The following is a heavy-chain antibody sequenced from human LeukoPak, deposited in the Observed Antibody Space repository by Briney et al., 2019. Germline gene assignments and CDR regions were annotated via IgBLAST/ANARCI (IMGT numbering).Heavy chain of an antibody. CDR3: ARPHSNFSASPDDAFDI. D-gene: IGHD4-11*01. Sequence: GSLRLSCAASGFTFSSYWSWIRQPPGKGLEWIGEINHSGSTNYNPSLKSRVTISVDTSKNQFSLKLSSVTAADTAVYYCARPHSNFSASPDDAFDIWGQGTMVTVSS. CDR2: INHSGST. V-gene: IGHV4-34*01. CDR1: GFTFSSY. J-gene: IGHJ3*02.